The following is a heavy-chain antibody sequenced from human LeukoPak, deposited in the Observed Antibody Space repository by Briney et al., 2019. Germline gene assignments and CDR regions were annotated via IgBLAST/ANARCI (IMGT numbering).Heavy chain of an antibody. CDR3: ARGSVALWYFDY. CDR1: GGSISSGGYY. J-gene: IGHJ4*02. V-gene: IGHV4-31*03. CDR2: IYYSGST. Sequence: SQTLSLTCTVSGGSISSGGYYWSWIRQHPGKGLEWIGYIYYSGSTYYNPSFKSRVTISVDTSKNQFSLKLSSVTAADTAVYYCARGSVALWYFDYWGQGTLVTVSS.